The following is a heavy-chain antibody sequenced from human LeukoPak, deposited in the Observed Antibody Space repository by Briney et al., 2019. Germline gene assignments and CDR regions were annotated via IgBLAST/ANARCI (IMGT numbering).Heavy chain of an antibody. CDR3: ARYGSQFHWYFDL. CDR1: GGSISSGDYY. V-gene: IGHV4-30-4*01. D-gene: IGHD2-15*01. Sequence: SETLSLTCTVSGGSISSGDYYWSWIRQPPGKGLEWIGYIYYSGSTYYNPSLKSRVTISVDTSKNQFSPKLSSVTAADTAVYYCARYGSQFHWYFDLWGRGSLVTVSS. CDR2: IYYSGST. J-gene: IGHJ2*01.